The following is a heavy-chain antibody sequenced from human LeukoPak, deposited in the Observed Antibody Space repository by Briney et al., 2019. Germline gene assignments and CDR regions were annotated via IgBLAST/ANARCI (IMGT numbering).Heavy chain of an antibody. CDR3: ARYSGQLFDY. CDR1: GFIFRNYW. V-gene: IGHV3-7*01. CDR2: INEDCSDN. Sequence: GGSLRLSCEAAGFIFRNYWMGWVGQAPGKGVEWVANINEDCSDNSYVVSFKGRFTISITNSKNTLYLQMNSLIAEDTAVYYCARYSGQLFDYWGQGTLVTVSS. D-gene: IGHD2-21*01. J-gene: IGHJ4*02.